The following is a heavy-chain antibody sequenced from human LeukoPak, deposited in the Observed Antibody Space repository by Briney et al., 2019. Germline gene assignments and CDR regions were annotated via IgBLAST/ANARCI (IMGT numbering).Heavy chain of an antibody. Sequence: PSETLSLTCNVSCASISANGYYWTWIRQPAGKGLEWIGRIYTDGITNYSPSLRSRVTISVDKSKNQFSLKLNSVTAADTAVYYCARFAFSSLRLDYWGQGALVIVPS. CDR1: CASISANGYY. CDR3: ARFAFSSLRLDY. D-gene: IGHD3-16*01. J-gene: IGHJ4*02. CDR2: IYTDGIT. V-gene: IGHV4-61*02.